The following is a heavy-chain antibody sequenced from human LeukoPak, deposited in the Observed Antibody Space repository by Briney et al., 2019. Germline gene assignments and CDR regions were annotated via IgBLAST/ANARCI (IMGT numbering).Heavy chain of an antibody. CDR3: AREGTGSYMDV. CDR2: IRSSSSTI. J-gene: IGHJ6*03. CDR1: GFPFSSHD. V-gene: IGHV3-48*01. D-gene: IGHD1/OR15-1a*01. Sequence: SGGPLRLSCAASGFPFSSHDMIWVRQAPGKGREWVSYIRSSSSTIYYAHYVKGRFTISRDKDKTSLYLQMSSLSGHDTAVYYCAREGTGSYMDVWGKGTTVTVSS.